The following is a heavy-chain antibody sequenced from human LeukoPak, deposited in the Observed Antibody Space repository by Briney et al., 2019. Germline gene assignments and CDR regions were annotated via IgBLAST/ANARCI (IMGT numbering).Heavy chain of an antibody. J-gene: IGHJ4*02. V-gene: IGHV3-21*01. CDR1: GFTFTSHY. CDR2: ISSSSSYI. D-gene: IGHD4-17*01. CDR3: ARDGDYFCDH. Sequence: GGSLRLSCAASGFTFTSHYMNWVRQAPGKGLEWVSYISSSSSYIYYVDSVRGRFTISRDNANNSLYLQMNSLRAEDTAVYYCARDGDYFCDHWGQGTLVTVSS.